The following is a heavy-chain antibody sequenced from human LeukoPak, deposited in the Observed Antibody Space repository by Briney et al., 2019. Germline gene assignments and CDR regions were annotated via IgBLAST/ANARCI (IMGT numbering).Heavy chain of an antibody. J-gene: IGHJ2*01. CDR2: IKQDETEK. CDR1: GLNFRSFW. CDR3: ARGFYFSMTELYYLDL. V-gene: IGHV3-7*04. Sequence: GGSLRLSCAVSGLNFRSFWMSWVRQAPGKGLEWVANIKQDETEKFYVDSVKGRFTISRDNAKNSLYLQMNSLRVEDSAVYYRARGFYFSMTELYYLDLWGRGTLVTVSS. D-gene: IGHD2-15*01.